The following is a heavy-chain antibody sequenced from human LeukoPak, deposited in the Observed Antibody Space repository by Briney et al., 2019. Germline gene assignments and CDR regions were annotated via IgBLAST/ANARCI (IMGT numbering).Heavy chain of an antibody. J-gene: IGHJ3*02. Sequence: PSETLSLTCTVPGGSISSYYWSWIRHPPRKGLEWIGHIYYSGSTNYTPSLKSRVTISVHTSKNQFSLNLSSVTAADTAVYYCARDTHYYDSSGYNMLGAFDIWGQGTMVTVSS. CDR1: GGSISSYY. V-gene: IGHV4-59*01. CDR2: IYYSGST. CDR3: ARDTHYYDSSGYNMLGAFDI. D-gene: IGHD3-22*01.